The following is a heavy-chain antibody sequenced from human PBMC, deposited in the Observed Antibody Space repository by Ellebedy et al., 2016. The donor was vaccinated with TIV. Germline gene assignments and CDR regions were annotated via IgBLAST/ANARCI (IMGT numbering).Heavy chain of an antibody. D-gene: IGHD3-16*01. Sequence: GGSLRLXXAASGFIFSRYTMSWIRQAPGKGLEWTSYIGVGGIYTDYADSVRGRFTISRDDAKNSLYLQMNNLRAEDTAIYFCVREYYATPDYWGQGTLVTVSS. J-gene: IGHJ4*02. V-gene: IGHV3-11*05. CDR1: GFIFSRYT. CDR3: VREYYATPDY. CDR2: IGVGGIYT.